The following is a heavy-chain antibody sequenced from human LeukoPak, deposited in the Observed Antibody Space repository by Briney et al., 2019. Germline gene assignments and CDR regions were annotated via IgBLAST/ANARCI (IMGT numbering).Heavy chain of an antibody. V-gene: IGHV3-21*01. J-gene: IGHJ4*02. CDR2: STPATDST. D-gene: IGHD6-19*01. CDR1: GLVFSSYT. CDR3: AKEIHSSGWD. Sequence: GGSLRLSCAASGLVFSSYTMGWVRHAPGKGLEWVSSSTPATDSTNYADSVQGRFTISRDNSKNTLYLQMNSLRAEDTAVYYCAKEIHSSGWDWGQGTLVTVSS.